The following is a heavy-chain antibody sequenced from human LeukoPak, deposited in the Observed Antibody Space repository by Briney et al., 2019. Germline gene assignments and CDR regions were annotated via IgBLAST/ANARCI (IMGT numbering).Heavy chain of an antibody. CDR1: GGTFSSYA. V-gene: IGHV1-69*01. Sequence: SVKVSCKASGGTFSSYAISWVRQAPGQGLEWMGGIIPIFGTANYAQKFQGRVTITADESTSTAYMELSSLRSEDTAVYYCARAITMIAPIDYWGQGTLVTVSS. CDR3: ARAITMIAPIDY. J-gene: IGHJ4*02. CDR2: IIPIFGTA. D-gene: IGHD3-22*01.